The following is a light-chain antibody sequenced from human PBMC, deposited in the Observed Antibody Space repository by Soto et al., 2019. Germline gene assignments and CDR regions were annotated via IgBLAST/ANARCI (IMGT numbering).Light chain of an antibody. CDR2: EVT. V-gene: IGLV2-14*01. J-gene: IGLJ3*02. CDR3: SSYTSTSTWV. Sequence: QSVLTQPASVSGSPGQSITNSCTGTSGDVGGYNYVSWFQQHPGKAPKLMIYEVTNRPSGVSDRFSGSKSGNTASLTISGLQAEDEADYYCSSYTSTSTWVFGGGTKLTVL. CDR1: SGDVGGYNY.